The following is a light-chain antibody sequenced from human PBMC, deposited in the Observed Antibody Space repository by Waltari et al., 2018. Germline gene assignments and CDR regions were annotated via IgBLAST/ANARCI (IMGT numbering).Light chain of an antibody. CDR2: EAA. CDR3: CSYTSSSTPRL. J-gene: IGLJ3*02. Sequence: YQQRPGKAPTLIIYEAAKRPSGVSDRFSGSKSGYTASLTISGLQADDEADYYCCSYTSSSTPRLFGGGTKLTVL. V-gene: IGLV2-14*02.